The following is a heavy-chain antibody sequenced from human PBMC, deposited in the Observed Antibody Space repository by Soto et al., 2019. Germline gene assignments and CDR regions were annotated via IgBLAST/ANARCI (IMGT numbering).Heavy chain of an antibody. Sequence: GESLKISCKGSGYSFTSYWIGWVRQMPGKGLEWMGIIYPGDSDTRYSPSFQGQVTISADKSISTAYLQWSSLKASDTAMYYCARHLPPTGTTGAFDIWGQGTMVTVSS. CDR1: GYSFTSYW. J-gene: IGHJ3*02. V-gene: IGHV5-51*01. CDR2: IYPGDSDT. CDR3: ARHLPPTGTTGAFDI. D-gene: IGHD1-1*01.